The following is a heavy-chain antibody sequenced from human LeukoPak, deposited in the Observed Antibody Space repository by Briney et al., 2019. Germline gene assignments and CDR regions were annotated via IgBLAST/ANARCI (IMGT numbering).Heavy chain of an antibody. V-gene: IGHV4-61*02. CDR1: GGSLISGSYY. D-gene: IGHD5-24*01. Sequence: SETLSLTCTVSGGSLISGSYYWSWIRQPAGKGLEWVGRISTSGNTNYNPSLKSRVTISVDTSKNQFSLNLNSVTAADTAVYYCARARQWLPFECWGQGTLVTVSS. CDR2: ISTSGNT. J-gene: IGHJ4*02. CDR3: ARARQWLPFEC.